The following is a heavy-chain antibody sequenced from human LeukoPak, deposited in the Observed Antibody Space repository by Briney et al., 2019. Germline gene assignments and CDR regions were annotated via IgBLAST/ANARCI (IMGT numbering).Heavy chain of an antibody. J-gene: IGHJ6*02. V-gene: IGHV1-8*01. Sequence: ASVKVSCKASGYTFTSYDINWVRQATGQGLEWMGWMNPNSGNTGYAQKFQGRVTVTRNTSISTAYMELSSLRAEDTAVYYCAREYYDILTGSASYYYYGMDVWGQGTTVTVFS. CDR3: AREYYDILTGSASYYYYGMDV. CDR1: GYTFTSYD. D-gene: IGHD3-9*01. CDR2: MNPNSGNT.